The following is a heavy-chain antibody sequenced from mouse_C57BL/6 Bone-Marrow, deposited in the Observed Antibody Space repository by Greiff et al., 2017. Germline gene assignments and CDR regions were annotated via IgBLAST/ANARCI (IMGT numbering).Heavy chain of an antibody. J-gene: IGHJ2*01. CDR3: ARRRDFDY. CDR2: IHPNSGST. Sequence: QFQLQQPGAELLKPGASVKLSSKASGSTFTSYWLHWVKRRPGQGLEWIGMIHPNSGSTNYNEKFKSKATLTVDKSSSTAYMQLSSLTSEDSAVYYCARRRDFDYWGQGTTLTVSS. V-gene: IGHV1-64*01. CDR1: GSTFTSYW.